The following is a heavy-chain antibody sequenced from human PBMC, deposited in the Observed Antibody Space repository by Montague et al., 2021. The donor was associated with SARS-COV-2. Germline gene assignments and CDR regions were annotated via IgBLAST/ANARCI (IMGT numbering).Heavy chain of an antibody. CDR2: VYSSGTT. J-gene: IGHJ4*02. CDR1: GGSISSSTYY. Sequence: SETLSLTCTVSGGSISSSTYYWGWIRQLPGKRLEWLGYVYSSGTTNYNPSLNSRIAISVDTSKNQFSLRLDSVTAADTAIYYCATLTQSNGDFWGQGALVTVS. V-gene: IGHV4-61*05. CDR3: ATLTQSNGDF. D-gene: IGHD4/OR15-4a*01.